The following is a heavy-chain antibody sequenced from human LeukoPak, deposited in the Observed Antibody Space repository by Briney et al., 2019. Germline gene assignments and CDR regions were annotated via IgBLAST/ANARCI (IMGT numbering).Heavy chain of an antibody. Sequence: GGSLRLSCAASGFTFSSYSMNWVRQAPGKGLEWVSSISSSSSYIYYADSVRGRFTISRDNAKNSLYLQMNSLRAEDTAVYYCARDQYYYDSSGYYPWGQGTLVTVSS. D-gene: IGHD3-22*01. V-gene: IGHV3-21*01. CDR2: ISSSSSYI. CDR1: GFTFSSYS. J-gene: IGHJ5*02. CDR3: ARDQYYYDSSGYYP.